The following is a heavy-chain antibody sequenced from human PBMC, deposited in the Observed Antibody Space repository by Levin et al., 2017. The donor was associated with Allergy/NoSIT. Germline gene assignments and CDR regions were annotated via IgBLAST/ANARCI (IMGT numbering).Heavy chain of an antibody. Sequence: GESLKISCAASGFTFSSYWMSWVRQAPGKGLEWVANIKQDGSEKYYVDSVKGRFTISRDNAKNSLYLQMNSLRAEDTAEYYCARDRKGYCSGGTCYSDCWGQGILVTVSS. V-gene: IGHV3-7*01. D-gene: IGHD2-15*01. CDR3: ARDRKGYCSGGTCYSDC. CDR2: IKQDGSEK. CDR1: GFTFSSYW. J-gene: IGHJ4*02.